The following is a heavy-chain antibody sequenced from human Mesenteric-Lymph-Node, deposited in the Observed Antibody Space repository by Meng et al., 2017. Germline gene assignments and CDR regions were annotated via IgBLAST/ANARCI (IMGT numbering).Heavy chain of an antibody. CDR1: GVSVSGDTW. CDR2: IYPKGTT. Sequence: SGPGRVTASGTVSLTCVVSGVSVSGDTWWSWVRQSPGQGMECIGEIYPKGTTKYKPSLDSRATISVDKAKNQISLKLTSVTAADTAVYYCAKDNSGWQHTDYWGQGILVTVSS. J-gene: IGHJ4*02. CDR3: AKDNSGWQHTDY. V-gene: IGHV4-4*02. D-gene: IGHD6-19*01.